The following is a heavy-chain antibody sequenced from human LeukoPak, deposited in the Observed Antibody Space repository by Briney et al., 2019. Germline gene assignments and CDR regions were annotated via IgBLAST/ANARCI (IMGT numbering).Heavy chain of an antibody. CDR1: GFTFSSYG. D-gene: IGHD3-10*01. Sequence: GRSLRLSCAASGFTFSSYGMHWVRQAPGRGLEWVAVISYDGSNKHYADSVKGRFTISRDNSKNTLYLQMNSLRAEDTAVYYCAKGELWFGEFGIDPWGQGTLVTVSP. CDR2: ISYDGSNK. CDR3: AKGELWFGEFGIDP. V-gene: IGHV3-30*18. J-gene: IGHJ5*02.